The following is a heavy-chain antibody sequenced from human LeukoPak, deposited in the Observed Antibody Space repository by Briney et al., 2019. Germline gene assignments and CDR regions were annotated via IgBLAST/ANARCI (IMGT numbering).Heavy chain of an antibody. Sequence: GGSLRLSCAASGFTFSSYAMSWVRQAPGKGMEWVSAISGSGGSTYYADSVKGRFTISRDNSKNTLYLQMNSLRAEDTAVYYCAKAHSGWLSYFDYWGQGTLVTVSS. CDR1: GFTFSSYA. J-gene: IGHJ4*02. CDR2: ISGSGGST. V-gene: IGHV3-23*01. D-gene: IGHD6-19*01. CDR3: AKAHSGWLSYFDY.